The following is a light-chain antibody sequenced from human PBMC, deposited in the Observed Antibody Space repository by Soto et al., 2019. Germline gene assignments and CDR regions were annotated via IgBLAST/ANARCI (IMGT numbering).Light chain of an antibody. V-gene: IGLV2-11*01. J-gene: IGLJ2*01. Sequence: QSVLTQPRSVSGSPGQSVTISCTGTSSDVGAYNYVSWYQQHPGKAPKLMIYDVNKGPSGVPDRFSGSKSGNTASLTISGLQAEDEADYYCCSYAGSYTWVFGGGTKVTVL. CDR1: SSDVGAYNY. CDR2: DVN. CDR3: CSYAGSYTWV.